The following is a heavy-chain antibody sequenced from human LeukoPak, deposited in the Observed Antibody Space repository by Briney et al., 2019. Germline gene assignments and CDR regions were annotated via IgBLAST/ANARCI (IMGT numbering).Heavy chain of an antibody. CDR2: ISSSSSYI. J-gene: IGHJ4*02. Sequence: NPGGSLRLSCTASGFTFGDYAMSWVRQAPGKGLEWVSSISSSSSYIYYADSVKGRFTISRDNSKNTLYLQMDSLRAEDTALYYCAKDGGDMATTYYFHYWGQGTLVTVSS. V-gene: IGHV3-21*01. CDR1: GFTFGDYA. CDR3: AKDGGDMATTYYFHY. D-gene: IGHD5-24*01.